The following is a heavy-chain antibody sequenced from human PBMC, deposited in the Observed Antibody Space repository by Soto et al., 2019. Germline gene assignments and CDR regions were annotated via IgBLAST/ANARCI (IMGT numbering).Heavy chain of an antibody. D-gene: IGHD6-6*01. J-gene: IGHJ4*02. CDR2: INHSGST. CDR1: GGSFSGYY. V-gene: IGHV4-34*01. CDR3: ARTAYSSSRPLDY. Sequence: PSETLSLTCAVYGGSFSGYYWSWIRQPPGKGLEWIGEINHSGSTNYNPSLKSRVTISVDTSKNQFSLKLSSVTAADTAVYYCARTAYSSSRPLDYWGQGTLVTVSS.